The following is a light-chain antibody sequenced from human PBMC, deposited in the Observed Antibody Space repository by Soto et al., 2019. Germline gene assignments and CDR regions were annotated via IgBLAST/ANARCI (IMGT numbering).Light chain of an antibody. V-gene: IGLV1-44*01. CDR3: AAWDDSLNGPV. CDR1: RSNIGSNS. Sequence: QSALTQPPSASGTPGQRVTISCSGSRSNIGSNSVNWYQQLPGTAPKLLIYSNSQRPSGVPARFSGSKYGTSASLAISGRRSVDEADYYCAAWDDSLNGPVFGGGTQLTVL. J-gene: IGLJ2*01. CDR2: SNS.